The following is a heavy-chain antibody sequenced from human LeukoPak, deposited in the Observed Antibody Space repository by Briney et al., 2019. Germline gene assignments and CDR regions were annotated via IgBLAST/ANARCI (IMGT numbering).Heavy chain of an antibody. V-gene: IGHV3-21*01. D-gene: IGHD6-19*01. Sequence: PGGSLRLSCAASGFTFSSYSMNWVRQAPGKGLEWVSSISSSSSYIYYADSVEGRFTISRDNAKNSLYLQMNSLRAEDTAVYYCAREAVAGYFGNWFDPWGQGTLVTVSS. CDR2: ISSSSSYI. CDR1: GFTFSSYS. CDR3: AREAVAGYFGNWFDP. J-gene: IGHJ5*02.